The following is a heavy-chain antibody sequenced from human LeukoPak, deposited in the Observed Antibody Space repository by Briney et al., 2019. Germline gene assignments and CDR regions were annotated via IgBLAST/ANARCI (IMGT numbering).Heavy chain of an antibody. V-gene: IGHV1-24*01. CDR2: FDPEDGET. CDR3: ATVRDSSGYYSLDAFDI. Sequence: ASVKVSCKVSGYTLTELSMHWVRQAPGKGLEWMGGFDPEDGETIYAQKFQGRVTMTEDTSTDTAYMELSSLRSEDTAVYYCATVRDSSGYYSLDAFDIWGQGTMVTVSS. D-gene: IGHD3-22*01. CDR1: GYTLTELS. J-gene: IGHJ3*02.